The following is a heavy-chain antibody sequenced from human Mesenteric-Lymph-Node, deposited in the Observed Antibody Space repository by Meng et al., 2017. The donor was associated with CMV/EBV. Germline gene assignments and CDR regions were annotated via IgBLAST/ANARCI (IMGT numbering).Heavy chain of an antibody. CDR2: IYYSGST. V-gene: IGHV4-59*01. CDR3: ARGMVEDFWSGYYIPYYFDY. J-gene: IGHJ4*02. D-gene: IGHD3-3*01. Sequence: GSLRLSCTVSGGSISSYYWSWIRQPPGKGLEWIGYIYYSGSTNYNPSLKSRVTISVDTSKNQFSLKLSSVTAADTAVYYCARGMVEDFWSGYYIPYYFDYWGQGTLVTVSS. CDR1: GGSISSYY.